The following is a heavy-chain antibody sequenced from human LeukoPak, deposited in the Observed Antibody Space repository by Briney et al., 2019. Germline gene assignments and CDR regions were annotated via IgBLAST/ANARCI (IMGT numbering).Heavy chain of an antibody. Sequence: SQTLSLTCTVSGGSISSGGYYWSWIRQPPGKGLEWIGYIYHSGSTYYNPSLKSRVTISVDRSKNQFSLKLSSVTAADTAVYYCARAPVKSYCSGGSCYGGNFDYWGQGTLVTVSS. CDR1: GGSISSGGYY. D-gene: IGHD2-15*01. V-gene: IGHV4-30-2*01. J-gene: IGHJ4*02. CDR2: IYHSGST. CDR3: ARAPVKSYCSGGSCYGGNFDY.